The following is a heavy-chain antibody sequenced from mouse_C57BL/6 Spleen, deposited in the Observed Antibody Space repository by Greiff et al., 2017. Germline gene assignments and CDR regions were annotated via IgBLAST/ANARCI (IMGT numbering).Heavy chain of an antibody. V-gene: IGHV1-64*01. CDR1: GYTFTSYW. CDR3: ARGNYGSSPSWFAY. J-gene: IGHJ3*01. D-gene: IGHD1-1*01. Sequence: QVQLQQPGAELVKPGASVKLSCKASGYTFTSYWMHWVKQRPGQGLEWIGMIHPNSGSTNYNEKFKSKATLTVDKSYSTAYMQLSSLTSEDSAVYYCARGNYGSSPSWFAYWGQGTLVTVSA. CDR2: IHPNSGST.